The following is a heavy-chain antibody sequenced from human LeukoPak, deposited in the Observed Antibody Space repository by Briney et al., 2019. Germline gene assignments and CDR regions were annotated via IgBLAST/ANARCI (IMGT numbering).Heavy chain of an antibody. CDR1: GGSISSYY. V-gene: IGHV4-59*01. J-gene: IGHJ4*02. CDR2: IYYSGST. CDR3: ARVEMATIGGYFDY. Sequence: SETLSLTCTVSGGSISSYYWSWIQQPPGKGLEWIGYIYYSGSTNYNPSLKSRVTISVDTSKNQFSLKLSSVTAADTAVYYCARVEMATIGGYFDYWGQGTLVTVSS. D-gene: IGHD5-24*01.